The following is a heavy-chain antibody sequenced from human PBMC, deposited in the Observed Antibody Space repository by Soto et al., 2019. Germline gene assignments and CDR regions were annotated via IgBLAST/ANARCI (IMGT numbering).Heavy chain of an antibody. V-gene: IGHV4-59*01. CDR2: ISKRGSA. CDR1: GDSISTNQ. CDR3: VRDRLGSLDY. J-gene: IGHJ4*02. Sequence: SETLSLTCTVSGDSISTNQWGWVRQPPGKGLEWLAYISKRGSANQNPSLQSRVSMSIDMARNQFSLRLSSVTAADTAVYYCVRDRLGSLDYWGQGALVTVSS. D-gene: IGHD1-26*01.